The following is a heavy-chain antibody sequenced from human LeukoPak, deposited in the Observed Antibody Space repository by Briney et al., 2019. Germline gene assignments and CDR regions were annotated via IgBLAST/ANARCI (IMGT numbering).Heavy chain of an antibody. CDR2: ISYDGSNK. CDR1: GFTFSSYA. Sequence: GRSLRLSCAASGFTFSSYAMYWVRQAPGKGLEWVAVISYDGSNKYYADSVKGRFTISRDNSKNTLYLQMNSLRAEDTAVYYCARALRSSGYYPYGYWGQGTLVTVSS. V-gene: IGHV3-30-3*01. D-gene: IGHD3-22*01. J-gene: IGHJ4*02. CDR3: ARALRSSGYYPYGY.